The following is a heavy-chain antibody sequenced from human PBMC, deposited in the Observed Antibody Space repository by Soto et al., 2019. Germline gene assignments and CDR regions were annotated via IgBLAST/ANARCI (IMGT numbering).Heavy chain of an antibody. Sequence: QVQLVESGGGVVQPGRSLRLSCAASGFTFSNYGMHWVRQAPGKGLEWVAVILHDGSNRYHADSVKDRFTISRDNSKNMLYLQMNSLRAEDTAVYYCARDDEYSGNGMDVWGQGTTVTVS. CDR2: ILHDGSNR. CDR3: ARDDEYSGNGMDV. V-gene: IGHV3-33*01. J-gene: IGHJ6*02. D-gene: IGHD3-10*01. CDR1: GFTFSNYG.